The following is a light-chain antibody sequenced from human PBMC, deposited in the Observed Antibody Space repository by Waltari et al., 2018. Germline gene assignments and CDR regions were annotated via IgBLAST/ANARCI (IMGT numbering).Light chain of an antibody. CDR2: WAS. CDR3: QQHYSSPLT. CDR1: QSILDNSNNKNN. V-gene: IGKV4-1*01. Sequence: DIVMTQSPDSLAVSLGERATINCRSSQSILDNSNNKNNLTWSQQKPGQAAKLLIYWASTREAGVPARFSGSGSGTHFTLTISSLQAEDVAVYYCQQHYSSPLTFGGGTKVEL. J-gene: IGKJ4*01.